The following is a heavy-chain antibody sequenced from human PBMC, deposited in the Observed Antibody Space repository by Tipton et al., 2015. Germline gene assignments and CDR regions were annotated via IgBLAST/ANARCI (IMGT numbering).Heavy chain of an antibody. CDR3: ARFDYGDYLTGFDP. D-gene: IGHD4-17*01. J-gene: IGHJ5*02. CDR2: ISHSGST. CDR1: AYSISTDYY. Sequence: TLSLTCAVSAYSISTDYYWVWIRQPPGKGLEWIGTISHSGSTYYTPSLKSRVTISADTSKNQFSLRRSSVTAADTAVYYCARFDYGDYLTGFDPWGQGTLVTVSS. V-gene: IGHV4-38-2*01.